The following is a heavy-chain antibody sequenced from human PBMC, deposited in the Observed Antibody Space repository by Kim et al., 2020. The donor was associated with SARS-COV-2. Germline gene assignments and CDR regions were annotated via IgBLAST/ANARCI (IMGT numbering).Heavy chain of an antibody. CDR2: IWYDGSNK. D-gene: IGHD3-9*01. CDR1: GFTFSSYG. J-gene: IGHJ4*02. CDR3: ARGLIFCLVSPGADY. V-gene: IGHV3-33*01. Sequence: GGSLRLSCAASGFTFSSYGMHWVRQAPGKGLEWVAVIWYDGSNKYYADSVKGRFTISRDNSKNTLYLQMNSLRAEDTAVYYCARGLIFCLVSPGADYWGQGTLVTVSS.